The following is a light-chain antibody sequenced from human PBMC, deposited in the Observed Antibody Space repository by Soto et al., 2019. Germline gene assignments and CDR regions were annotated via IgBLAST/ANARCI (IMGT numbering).Light chain of an antibody. Sequence: AIHVTQSPSSLSASVGDRVPITCRTSQGIRSALGWYQQKPGKVPKLLIYAASTLQSGVPSRFSGSGSGRDFTLTISSLQPEDFATYYCLLDYAYFWAFGQGTKVDI. CDR2: AAS. V-gene: IGKV1-6*01. CDR1: QGIRSA. CDR3: LLDYAYFWA. J-gene: IGKJ1*01.